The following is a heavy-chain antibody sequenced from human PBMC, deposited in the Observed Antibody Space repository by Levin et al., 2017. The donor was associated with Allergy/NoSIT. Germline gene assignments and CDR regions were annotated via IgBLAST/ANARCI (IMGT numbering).Heavy chain of an antibody. V-gene: IGHV4-59*01. J-gene: IGHJ6*02. CDR2: IHYSGTT. Sequence: SQTLSLTCTVSGGSIISYYWSWLRQSPGKGLEWIGWIHYSGTTNYNPSLKSRVTMSVDTSKNQFSLKLSSVTAADTAVYYCGRDGSGSSNYDYYGVDLWGQGTTVTVS. CDR3: GRDGSGSSNYDYYGVDL. CDR1: GGSIISYY. D-gene: IGHD3-10*01.